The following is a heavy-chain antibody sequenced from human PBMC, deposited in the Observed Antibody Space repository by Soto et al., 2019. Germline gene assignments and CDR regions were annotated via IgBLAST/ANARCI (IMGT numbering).Heavy chain of an antibody. CDR1: GGSISISSYY. CDR3: ARPKEWLVRGKGAFDI. J-gene: IGHJ3*02. CDR2: INYSGST. D-gene: IGHD6-19*01. Sequence: PSETLSLTCAVXGGSISISSYYWGWIRQPPGKGLEWIGTINYSGSTYYNPSLKSRVTMSVDTSKTQFSLKLRSVTAADTAVYYCARPKEWLVRGKGAFDIWGPGTMVTVSS. V-gene: IGHV4-39*01.